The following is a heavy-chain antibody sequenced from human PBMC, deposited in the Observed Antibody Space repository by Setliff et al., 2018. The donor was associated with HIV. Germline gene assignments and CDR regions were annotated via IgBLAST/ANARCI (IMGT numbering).Heavy chain of an antibody. CDR1: GGSISSYF. CDR2: VYNSGTT. Sequence: SETLSLTCTVSGGSISSYFWSWIRQPPGKRLEWIGHVYNSGTTDYNPSLKSRVTISVDTSKNQFSLKLNSVTAADTAVYYCARHGAIVSGPKAFDYWGQGTLVTVSS. CDR3: ARHGAIVSGPKAFDY. D-gene: IGHD2-15*01. J-gene: IGHJ4*02. V-gene: IGHV4-59*01.